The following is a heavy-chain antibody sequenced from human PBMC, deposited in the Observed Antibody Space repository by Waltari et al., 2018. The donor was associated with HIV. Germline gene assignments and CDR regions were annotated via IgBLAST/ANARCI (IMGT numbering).Heavy chain of an antibody. CDR2: SHQSGGP. V-gene: IGHV4-34*02. J-gene: IGHJ5*02. D-gene: IGHD1-26*01. CDR3: AIGQVVEVGATTDWFDP. CDR1: GGSFSGYY. Sequence: QVQLQQWGAGLLKPSETLSLTCAVYGGSFSGYYWSWIRQPPGKGLEWIGESHQSGGPNSPPSRKSRVTISVDTAKNQFSRKLSSVTAAGTAVYYCAIGQVVEVGATTDWFDPWGQGTLVTVSS.